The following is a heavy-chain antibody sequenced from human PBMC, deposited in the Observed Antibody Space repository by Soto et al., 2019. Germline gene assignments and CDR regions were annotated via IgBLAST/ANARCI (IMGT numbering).Heavy chain of an antibody. CDR1: GYTFTSYG. V-gene: IGHV1-18*01. D-gene: IGHD2-2*03. CDR2: ISAYNGNT. J-gene: IGHJ4*02. CDR3: AAPVGYCSSTSCSYFDY. Sequence: ASVKVSCKASGYTFTSYGISWVRQAPGQGLEWMGWISAYNGNTNYAQKLQGRATMTTDTSTSTAYMELRSLRSDDTAVYYCAAPVGYCSSTSCSYFDYWGQGTLVTVSS.